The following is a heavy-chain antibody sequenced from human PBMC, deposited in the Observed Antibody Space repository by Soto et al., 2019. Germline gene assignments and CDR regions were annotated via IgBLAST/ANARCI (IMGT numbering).Heavy chain of an antibody. Sequence: GGSLRLSCAASGLSFSSSWMTWIRQAPGQGLEWVAELNPDGTAKFYVDSVKGRFAISRDNAKNSLYLQMNNLRADDTAVYYCARDPAFGAADYWGQGTLVTV. CDR2: LNPDGTAK. J-gene: IGHJ4*02. CDR3: ARDPAFGAADY. CDR1: GLSFSSSW. V-gene: IGHV3-7*01. D-gene: IGHD3-16*01.